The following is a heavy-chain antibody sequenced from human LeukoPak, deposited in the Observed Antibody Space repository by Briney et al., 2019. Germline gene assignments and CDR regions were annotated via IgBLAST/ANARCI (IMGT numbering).Heavy chain of an antibody. J-gene: IGHJ5*02. V-gene: IGHV6-1*01. Sequence: SQTLSLTCAISGDSVSSNSVTWNWIRQSPSRGLEWLGRTYYRSTWYNDYAVSVRGRITVNPDTSKNQFSLHLNSVTPEDTAVFYCARRLTQYDCFDPWGQGILVTVSS. CDR3: ARRLTQYDCFDP. D-gene: IGHD2-2*01. CDR1: GDSVSSNSVT. CDR2: TYYRSTWYN.